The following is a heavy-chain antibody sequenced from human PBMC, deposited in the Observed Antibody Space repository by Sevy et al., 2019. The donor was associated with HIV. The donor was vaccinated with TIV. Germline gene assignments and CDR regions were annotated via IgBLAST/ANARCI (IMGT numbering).Heavy chain of an antibody. V-gene: IGHV3-49*03. D-gene: IGHD3-22*01. Sequence: GGALRLSCTGSGFTFGDYAMSWFRQAPGMGLEWVGFIRSKDYGGATEYAASVKGRFTISRDDSKSIADLQMNSLKTEDTAFYYCTRCYYYDSSGYSDYWGQGTLVTVSS. CDR2: IRSKDYGGAT. CDR3: TRCYYYDSSGYSDY. CDR1: GFTFGDYA. J-gene: IGHJ4*02.